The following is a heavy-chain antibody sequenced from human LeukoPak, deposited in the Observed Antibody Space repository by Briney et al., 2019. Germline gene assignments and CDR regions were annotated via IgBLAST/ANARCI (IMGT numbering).Heavy chain of an antibody. V-gene: IGHV3-20*01. CDR1: GFTFDDYG. D-gene: IGHD2-2*01. CDR2: INWNGGST. Sequence: GGSLRLSCAASGFTFDDYGMSWVRQAPGKGLEWVSGINWNGGSTGYADSVKGRFTISRDNAKNSLYLQMNSLRAEDTALYHCARDHEYCSSTSCEWSWFDPWGQGTLVTVSS. J-gene: IGHJ5*02. CDR3: ARDHEYCSSTSCEWSWFDP.